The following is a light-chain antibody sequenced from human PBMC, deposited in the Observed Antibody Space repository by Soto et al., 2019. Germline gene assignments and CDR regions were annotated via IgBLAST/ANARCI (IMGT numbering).Light chain of an antibody. J-gene: IGKJ2*01. CDR3: QQYNSYSLNT. CDR2: DAS. V-gene: IGKV1-5*01. CDR1: QSISSW. Sequence: DIQMTQSPSTLSASVGDRVTITCRARQSISSWLAWYQQKPGKAPKLLIYDASSLESGVPSRFSGSGSGTEFTLTISSLQPDDFATYDCQQYNSYSLNTFGQGTTLEIK.